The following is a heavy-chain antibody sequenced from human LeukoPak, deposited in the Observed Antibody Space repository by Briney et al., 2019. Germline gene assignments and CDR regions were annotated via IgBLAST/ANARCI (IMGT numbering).Heavy chain of an antibody. Sequence: SETLSLTCAVYGGSFSGYYWSWIRQPPGKGLEWIGEINHSGSTNYNPSLKSRVTISVDTSKNQFSLKLSSVTAADTAVYYCASQCSNTTCYKNYYMDVWGKGTTVTVSS. CDR2: INHSGST. V-gene: IGHV4-34*01. CDR1: GGSFSGYY. D-gene: IGHD2-2*01. CDR3: ASQCSNTTCYKNYYMDV. J-gene: IGHJ6*03.